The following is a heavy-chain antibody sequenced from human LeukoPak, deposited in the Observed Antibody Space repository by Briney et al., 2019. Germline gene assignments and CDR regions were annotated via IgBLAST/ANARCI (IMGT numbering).Heavy chain of an antibody. CDR1: GGSFSGYY. J-gene: IGHJ4*02. CDR3: ARGHSYYDSSGYYYYFDY. CDR2: INHSGST. Sequence: SETLSLTCAVYGGSFSGYYWSWIRQPPGKGLEWIGEINHSGSTNYNPSLKSRVTISVDTSKNQFSLKLSSVTAADTAVYYCARGHSYYDSSGYYYYFDYWGQGTLVTVSS. V-gene: IGHV4-34*01. D-gene: IGHD3-22*01.